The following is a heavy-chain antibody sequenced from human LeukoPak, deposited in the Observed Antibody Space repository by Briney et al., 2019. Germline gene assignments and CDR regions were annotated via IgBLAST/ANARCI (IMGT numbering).Heavy chain of an antibody. Sequence: SETLSLTCAVYGGSFSGYYWSWIRQSPGQGLEWIGSVLHSGSSHYNPSLKSRVTMAIDTSKNQVSLNLRSVTAADSAIYYCARDFFKYGSGSFHDYRGQGILVTVSS. J-gene: IGHJ4*02. CDR3: ARDFFKYGSGSFHDY. CDR1: GGSFSGYY. CDR2: VLHSGSS. D-gene: IGHD3-10*01. V-gene: IGHV4-34*12.